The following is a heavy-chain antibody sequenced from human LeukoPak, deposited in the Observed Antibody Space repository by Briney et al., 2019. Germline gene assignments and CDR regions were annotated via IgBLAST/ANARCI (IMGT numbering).Heavy chain of an antibody. J-gene: IGHJ4*02. Sequence: PGGSLRLSCVASGFTFSSNNMNWVRQAPGMGLEWVSYISSSSSTISYADSVKGRFTISRDNAKNSLYLQMNSLRAEDTAVYYCARGAYDSSSSGYFDYWGQGTLVTVSS. CDR2: ISSSSSTI. CDR3: ARGAYDSSSSGYFDY. CDR1: GFTFSSNN. V-gene: IGHV3-48*04. D-gene: IGHD3-22*01.